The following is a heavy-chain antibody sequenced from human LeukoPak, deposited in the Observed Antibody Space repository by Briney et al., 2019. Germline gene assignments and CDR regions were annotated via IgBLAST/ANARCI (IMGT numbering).Heavy chain of an antibody. Sequence: SGGSLRLSCAASGFTFSTYAMSWVRLAPGKGLEWVSGISGSGGSTYYADSVKGRFTSSRDNSNNTLYVRMNSLRVEDTAVYYCAKSGGLSGSGRLAMDVWGQGTTVTVSS. CDR3: AKSGGLSGSGRLAMDV. CDR2: ISGSGGST. D-gene: IGHD3-10*01. CDR1: GFTFSTYA. J-gene: IGHJ6*02. V-gene: IGHV3-23*01.